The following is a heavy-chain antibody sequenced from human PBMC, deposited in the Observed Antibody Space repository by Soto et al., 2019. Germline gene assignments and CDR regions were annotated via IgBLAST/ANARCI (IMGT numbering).Heavy chain of an antibody. D-gene: IGHD6-6*01. J-gene: IGHJ5*02. CDR2: ISWDGNNK. CDR3: AKGGSSSARYFDR. Sequence: QVQVVESGGGVVQPGRSLRLSCAASGFTFSSYGMHWVRQAPGKGLEWVAIISWDGNNKYYADSVKGRFTSSRDSSKNTLFLQMNSLRAEDTAVYYCAKGGSSSARYFDRWGQGTLVTVSS. CDR1: GFTFSSYG. V-gene: IGHV3-30*18.